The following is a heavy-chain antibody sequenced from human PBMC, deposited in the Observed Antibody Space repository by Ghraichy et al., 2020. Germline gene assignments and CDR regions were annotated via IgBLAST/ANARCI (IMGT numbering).Heavy chain of an antibody. CDR3: ARGLQGYCNYTNCPFDQ. V-gene: IGHV3-13*01. CDR1: GFTFSNYD. CDR2: IGTLGDT. D-gene: IGHD2-2*01. J-gene: IGHJ4*02. Sequence: LSLTCVVSGFTFSNYDMHWVRQGTGRGLEWVSSIGTLGDTYYPGSVEDRFTISRENATGSLYLQMNSLRAGDTAVYYCARGLQGYCNYTNCPFDQWGQGTLVTVSS.